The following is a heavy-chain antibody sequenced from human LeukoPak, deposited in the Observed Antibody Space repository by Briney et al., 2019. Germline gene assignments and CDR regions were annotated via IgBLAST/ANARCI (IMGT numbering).Heavy chain of an antibody. Sequence: SETLSLTCAVYGGSFSGYYWSWIRQPPGKGLEWIGSIYYSGSTYYNPSLKSRVTISVDTSKNQFSLKLSSVTAADTAVYYCAWSRSDLFDIWGQGTMVTVSS. V-gene: IGHV4-34*01. CDR2: IYYSGST. CDR3: AWSRSDLFDI. CDR1: GGSFSGYY. J-gene: IGHJ3*02. D-gene: IGHD2-8*02.